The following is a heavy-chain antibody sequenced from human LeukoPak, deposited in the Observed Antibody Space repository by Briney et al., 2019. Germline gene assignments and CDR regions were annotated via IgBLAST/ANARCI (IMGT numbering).Heavy chain of an antibody. Sequence: PSETLSLTCAVYGGSFSGYYWSWIRQPPGKGLEWIGEINHSGSTNYNPSLKSRVTISVDTSKNQFSLKLSSVTAADTAVYYCARSDHYSSSWYTMGWIQLWAPEYYFDYWGQGTLVTVSS. J-gene: IGHJ4*02. CDR3: ARSDHYSSSWYTMGWIQLWAPEYYFDY. CDR2: INHSGST. V-gene: IGHV4-34*01. D-gene: IGHD6-13*01. CDR1: GGSFSGYY.